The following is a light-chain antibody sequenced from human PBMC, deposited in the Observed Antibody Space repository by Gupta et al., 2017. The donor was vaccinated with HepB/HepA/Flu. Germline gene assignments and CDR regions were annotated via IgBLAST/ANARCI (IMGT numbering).Light chain of an antibody. J-gene: IGLJ3*02. CDR2: RNN. Sequence: QAGLHPAPTQPTALTPTATLTCTGSSNNIAYELATWLQQHLGHPPKLLSYRNNNRPSGVSERVSASRSGNIASLAITGLQDEDEADYYCAAWDSSLNAWVFGGGTKVTVL. CDR1: SNNIAYEL. CDR3: AAWDSSLNAWV. V-gene: IGLV10-54*04.